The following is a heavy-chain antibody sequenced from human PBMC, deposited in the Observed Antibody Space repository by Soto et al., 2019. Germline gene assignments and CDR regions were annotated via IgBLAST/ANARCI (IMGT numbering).Heavy chain of an antibody. Sequence: QVQLVQSGAEVKKPGASVRVSCKASGYTFTIYGMHWVRQAPGQRLEWMGWINAGNGNTKYSQKFQGRVTITRDTSASTAYMDLSSLRSEDAAVYYCASGGEGYNYWGQGTQVTVSS. CDR3: ASGGEGYNY. V-gene: IGHV1-3*01. D-gene: IGHD5-12*01. J-gene: IGHJ4*02. CDR2: INAGNGNT. CDR1: GYTFTIYG.